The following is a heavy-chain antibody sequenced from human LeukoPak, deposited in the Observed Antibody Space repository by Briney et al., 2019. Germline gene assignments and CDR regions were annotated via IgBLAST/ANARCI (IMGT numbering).Heavy chain of an antibody. J-gene: IGHJ3*02. CDR3: TRERYSGSRVDAFDI. CDR2: INYSGTT. D-gene: IGHD1-26*01. CDR1: GGSVSSGSYS. Sequence: SETLSLTCTVSGGSVSSGSYSWSWIRQPPGKGLEWIGYINYSGTTSYNPSLQSRVTISVDTSKNQFSLKLSSVTAADTAVYYCTRERYSGSRVDAFDIWGQGTMVTVS. V-gene: IGHV4-61*01.